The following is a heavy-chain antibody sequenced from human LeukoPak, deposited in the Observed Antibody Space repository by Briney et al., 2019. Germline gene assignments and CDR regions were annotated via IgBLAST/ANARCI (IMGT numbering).Heavy chain of an antibody. CDR3: AKDQILTMIVVVQDAFDI. J-gene: IGHJ3*02. D-gene: IGHD3-22*01. CDR2: ISGSGGST. V-gene: IGHV3-23*01. Sequence: GALRLSCAASGFTFSSYAMSWVRQAPGKGLGWVSAISGSGGSTYYADSVKGRFTISRDNSKNTLYLQMNSLRAEDTAVYYCAKDQILTMIVVVQDAFDIWGQGTMVTVSS. CDR1: GFTFSSYA.